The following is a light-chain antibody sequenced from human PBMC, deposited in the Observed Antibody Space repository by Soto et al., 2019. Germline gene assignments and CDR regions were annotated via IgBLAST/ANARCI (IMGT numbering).Light chain of an antibody. J-gene: IGKJ5*01. CDR3: QQCYDLPIT. V-gene: IGKV1-33*01. CDR2: GAS. Sequence: DIQMTQSPSTLSASVVERATISCQASQGISGVLTWYQQQPGKAPKVLIYGASSWPTGVPARFSGSGSGKDFTFTISSLEPEDSGVYYCQQCYDLPITFGQGTRLEIK. CDR1: QGISGV.